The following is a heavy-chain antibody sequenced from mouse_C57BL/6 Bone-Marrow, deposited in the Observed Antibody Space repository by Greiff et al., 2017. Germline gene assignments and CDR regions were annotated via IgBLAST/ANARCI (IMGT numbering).Heavy chain of an antibody. V-gene: IGHV14-1*01. Sequence: EVQLQQSGAELVRPGASVKLSCTASGFNIKDYYMHWVKQRPEPGLEWIGRIDPEDGDTEYAPKFQGKATMTADTSSNTAYLQLSSLTSEDTAIYYCTGLGSAMDYWGQGTSVTVSS. CDR3: TGLGSAMDY. J-gene: IGHJ4*01. D-gene: IGHD4-1*01. CDR1: GFNIKDYY. CDR2: IDPEDGDT.